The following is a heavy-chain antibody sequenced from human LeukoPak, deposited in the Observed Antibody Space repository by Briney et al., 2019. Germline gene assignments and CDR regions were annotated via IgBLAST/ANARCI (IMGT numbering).Heavy chain of an antibody. CDR3: AHRDYGDYGDYFDF. D-gene: IGHD4-17*01. J-gene: IGHJ4*02. CDR1: GFSLRSSGEG. V-gene: IGHV2-5*02. Sequence: SGPTLVNPAQTPTLTCTFSGFSLRSSGEGVGWIRQPPGKALEWLALIYWDDDKYYSPSLKNRLTITKDTSKNQVLLTVSNMDPVDTATYYCAHRDYGDYGDYFDFWGQGTLVTVSS. CDR2: IYWDDDK.